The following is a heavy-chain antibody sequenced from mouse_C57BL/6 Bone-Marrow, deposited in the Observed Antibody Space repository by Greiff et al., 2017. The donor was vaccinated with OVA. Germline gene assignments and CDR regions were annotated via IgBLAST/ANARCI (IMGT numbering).Heavy chain of an antibody. Sequence: EVHLVESGEGLVKPGGSLKLSCAASGFTFSSYAMSWVRQTPEKRLEWVAYISSGGDYIYYADTVKGRFTISRDNARNTLYLQMSSLKSEDTAMYYCTRETGTDYYAMDYWGQGTSVTVSS. CDR3: TRETGTDYYAMDY. CDR1: GFTFSSYA. V-gene: IGHV5-9-1*02. D-gene: IGHD4-1*01. J-gene: IGHJ4*01. CDR2: ISSGGDYI.